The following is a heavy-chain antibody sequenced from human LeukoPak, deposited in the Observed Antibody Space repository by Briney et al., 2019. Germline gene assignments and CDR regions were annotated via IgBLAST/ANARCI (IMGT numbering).Heavy chain of an antibody. CDR1: GGCISNYY. CDR3: ARDYGDYFDY. D-gene: IGHD4-17*01. Sequence: SETLSLTCTVYGGCISNYYWSWIRQPPGKGLEWIGYIYYSGSTNYNPSLKSRVIISVDTSKNQFSLKLSSVAAADTAVYYCARDYGDYFDYWGQGTLVTVSS. CDR2: IYYSGST. J-gene: IGHJ4*02. V-gene: IGHV4-59*01.